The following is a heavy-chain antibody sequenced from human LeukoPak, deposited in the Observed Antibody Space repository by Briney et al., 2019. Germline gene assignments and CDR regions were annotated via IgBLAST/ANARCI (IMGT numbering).Heavy chain of an antibody. Sequence: GGSLRLSCAASGFTFSTSEMNWVRQARGKGLAWISYISSRGRTIFYADSVKGRFIISRDNAKNSLYLQMNSLRAEDTAVYYCARPYYVAANYYFDYWGQGTLVTVSS. CDR1: GFTFSTSE. V-gene: IGHV3-48*03. D-gene: IGHD1-26*01. CDR2: ISSRGRTI. J-gene: IGHJ4*02. CDR3: ARPYYVAANYYFDY.